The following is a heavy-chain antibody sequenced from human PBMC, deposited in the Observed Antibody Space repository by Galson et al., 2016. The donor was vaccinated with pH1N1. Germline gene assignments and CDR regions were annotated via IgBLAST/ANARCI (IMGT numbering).Heavy chain of an antibody. D-gene: IGHD3-22*01. J-gene: IGHJ6*02. CDR2: IWYDGSKK. CDR1: RFTFSSYG. Sequence: SLRLSCAASRFTFSSYGIHWVRQAPGKGLEWVAVIWYDGSKKYYADSVKGRFTISRENSMNTPYLQMDSLRAEDTAVYYCSRNIKKYYESRGYYGGFHYYGMDVWGQGTTVTVSS. CDR3: SRNIKKYYESRGYYGGFHYYGMDV. V-gene: IGHV3-33*01.